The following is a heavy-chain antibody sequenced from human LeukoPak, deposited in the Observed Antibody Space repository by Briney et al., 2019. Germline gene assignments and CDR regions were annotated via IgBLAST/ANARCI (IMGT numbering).Heavy chain of an antibody. J-gene: IGHJ4*02. CDR1: GGSFSGYY. CDR3: ARELGYCSGGSCYSKRQRYYFDY. D-gene: IGHD2-15*01. CDR2: INHSGST. V-gene: IGHV4-34*01. Sequence: SETLSLTCAVSGGSFSGYYWSWIRQPPEKGLEWIGEINHSGSTNYNPSLKSRVTISVDTSKNQCSLKLSSVTAADTAVYYCARELGYCSGGSCYSKRQRYYFDYWGQGTLVTVSS.